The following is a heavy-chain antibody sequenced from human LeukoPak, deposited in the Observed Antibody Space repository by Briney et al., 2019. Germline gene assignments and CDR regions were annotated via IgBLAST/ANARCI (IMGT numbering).Heavy chain of an antibody. D-gene: IGHD3-10*01. V-gene: IGHV4-4*02. Sequence: SGTLSLTCAVSGGSISSSNWWSWVRQPPGKGLEWIGEIYHSGSTNYNPSLKSRVTISVDKSKNQFSLKLSSVTAADTAVYYCARDGSGSSYYYGSGSSATWFDPWGQGTLVTVSS. CDR2: IYHSGST. CDR1: GGSISSSNW. J-gene: IGHJ5*02. CDR3: ARDGSGSSYYYGSGSSATWFDP.